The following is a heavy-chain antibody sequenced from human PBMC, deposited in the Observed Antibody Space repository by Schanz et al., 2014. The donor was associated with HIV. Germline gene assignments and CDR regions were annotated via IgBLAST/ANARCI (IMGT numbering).Heavy chain of an antibody. D-gene: IGHD5-12*01. CDR2: IKQDATEK. J-gene: IGHJ4*02. V-gene: IGHV3-7*03. Sequence: EVQLVESGGGLVQPGGSLRLSCGASGFILTNYWMAWVRQAPGKGLEWVANIKQDATEKNYVDSVKGRFTISRDNSKNTLYLQMNSLRAEDTAVYYCATSQGIMVATDFDYWGQGTLVTVSS. CDR3: ATSQGIMVATDFDY. CDR1: GFILTNYW.